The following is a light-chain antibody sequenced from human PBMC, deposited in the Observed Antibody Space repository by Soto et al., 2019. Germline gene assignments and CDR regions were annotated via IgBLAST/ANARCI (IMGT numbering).Light chain of an antibody. V-gene: IGLV2-14*01. CDR1: SGDVGGYDY. CDR2: EVT. CDR3: SSHTSGSTRV. Sequence: QSDLTQPASLSGSPGQSIAISCTGTSGDVGGYDYVSWYQQHPDKAPKLMIYEVTKRPSWVSNRFSGSKSGNTASLTISGLQPEDEADYYCSSHTSGSTRVFGSGTKVTVL. J-gene: IGLJ1*01.